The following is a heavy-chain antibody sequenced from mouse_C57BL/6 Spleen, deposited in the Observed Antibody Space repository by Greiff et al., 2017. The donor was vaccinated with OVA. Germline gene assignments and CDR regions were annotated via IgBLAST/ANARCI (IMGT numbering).Heavy chain of an antibody. CDR2: INPGSGGT. D-gene: IGHD3-2*02. CDR1: GYAFTNYL. CDR3: ARRDSSGYDYFDY. J-gene: IGHJ2*01. Sequence: QVQLKESGAELVRPGTSVKVSCKASGYAFTNYLIEWVKQRPGQGLGWIGVINPGSGGTNYNEKFKGKATLTADKSSSTAYMQLSSLTSEDSAVYFCARRDSSGYDYFDYWGQGTTLTVSS. V-gene: IGHV1-54*01.